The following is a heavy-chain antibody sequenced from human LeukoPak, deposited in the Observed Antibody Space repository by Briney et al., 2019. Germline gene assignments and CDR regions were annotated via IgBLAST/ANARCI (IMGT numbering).Heavy chain of an antibody. CDR1: GGSISSYY. CDR3: ARGDDILTGYRSVTFDY. V-gene: IGHV4-59*08. CDR2: IYYSGST. D-gene: IGHD3-9*01. J-gene: IGHJ4*02. Sequence: SETLSLTCTVSGGSISSYYWSWIRQPPGKGLEWIGYIYYSGSTNYNPSLKSRVTISVDTSKNQFSLKLSSVTAPDTAVYYWARGDDILTGYRSVTFDYWGQGTLVTVSS.